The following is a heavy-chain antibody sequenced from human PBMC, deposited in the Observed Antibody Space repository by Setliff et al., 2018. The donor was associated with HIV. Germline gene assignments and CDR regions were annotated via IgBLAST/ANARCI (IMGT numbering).Heavy chain of an antibody. V-gene: IGHV5-51*01. D-gene: IGHD2-2*01. CDR2: IYPGDSDT. Sequence: GESLKISCRGSGYTFTNYWIGWVRQMPGRGLEWMGIIYPGDSDTRYSPSFEGQVTMSADKSINTAYLQWNSLKASDTAMDYCARQPGRAAMGRENYYYYYMDVWGKGTTVTVSS. J-gene: IGHJ6*03. CDR1: GYTFTNYW. CDR3: ARQPGRAAMGRENYYYYYMDV.